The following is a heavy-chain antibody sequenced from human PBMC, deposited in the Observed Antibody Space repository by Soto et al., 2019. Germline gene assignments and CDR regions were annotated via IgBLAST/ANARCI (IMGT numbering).Heavy chain of an antibody. V-gene: IGHV1-69*02. CDR2: IIPILGIA. CDR1: GGTFSRYT. Sequence: ASVKVSCKASGGTFSRYTIIWVRQAPGQGLEWMGRIIPILGIANYAQKFQGRVTITADKSTSTAYMELSSLRSEDTAVYYCARAYDSSGYYARLWGQGTLVTVSS. CDR3: ARAYDSSGYYARL. D-gene: IGHD3-22*01. J-gene: IGHJ4*02.